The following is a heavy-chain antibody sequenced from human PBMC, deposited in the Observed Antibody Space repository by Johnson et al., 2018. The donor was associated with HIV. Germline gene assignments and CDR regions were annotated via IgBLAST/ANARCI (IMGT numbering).Heavy chain of an antibody. CDR1: GFTFDDYG. D-gene: IGHD3-10*01. J-gene: IGHJ3*02. CDR3: ARDPTSHWYGSESYSGITDM. V-gene: IGHV3-20*04. CDR2: IYWNGGTT. Sequence: VQLVESGGGVVRPGGSLILSCAASGFTFDDYGMSWVRQAPGKGLEWVSGIYWNGGTTGYADSVKGRFTISRDNAKNSLYLQMNSLRAEDTALYYCARDPTSHWYGSESYSGITDMWGQGTKVTVSS.